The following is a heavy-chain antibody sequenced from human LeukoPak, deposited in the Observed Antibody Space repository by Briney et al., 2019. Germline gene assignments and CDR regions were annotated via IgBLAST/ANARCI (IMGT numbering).Heavy chain of an antibody. CDR3: ARDSWFGES. CDR1: GFTFSSYA. V-gene: IGHV3-64*01. J-gene: IGHJ4*02. CDR2: ITNSGGHT. Sequence: PGGSLRLSCAASGFTFSSYAMSWVRQAPGKGLENVSAITNSGGHTYYANSVKGRFTISRDNSNNTLYLQMGSLRPEDTAMYYCARDSWFGESWGQGTLVTVST. D-gene: IGHD3-10*01.